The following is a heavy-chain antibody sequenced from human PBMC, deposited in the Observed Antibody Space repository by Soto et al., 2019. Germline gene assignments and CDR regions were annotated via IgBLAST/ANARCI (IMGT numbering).Heavy chain of an antibody. J-gene: IGHJ6*02. CDR3: ATNGRDYSNYDLGYYYYGMDV. V-gene: IGHV1-69*13. CDR2: IIPIFGTA. Sequence: GASVKVSCKASGGTFSSYAISWVRQAPGQGLEWMGGIIPIFGTANYAQKFQGRVTITADESTSTAYMELSSLRSEDTAVYYCATNGRDYSNYDLGYYYYGMDVWGQGTTVTVSS. CDR1: GGTFSSYA. D-gene: IGHD4-4*01.